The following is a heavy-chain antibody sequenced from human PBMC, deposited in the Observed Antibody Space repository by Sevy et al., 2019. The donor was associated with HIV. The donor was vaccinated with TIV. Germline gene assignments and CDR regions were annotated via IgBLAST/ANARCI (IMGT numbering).Heavy chain of an antibody. CDR3: ARLDPVAGASYYFDR. J-gene: IGHJ4*02. CDR1: RDTFTNFV. D-gene: IGHD2-21*02. V-gene: IGHV1-69*13. CDR2: IIPVSGTT. Sequence: ASVKVSCKASRDTFTNFVLTWVRQAPGQGLEWMGGIIPVSGTTNYAQKFQVRVTITADESTTTVYMEVSSLRSEDTAIYYCARLDPVAGASYYFDRWGQGTLVTVSS.